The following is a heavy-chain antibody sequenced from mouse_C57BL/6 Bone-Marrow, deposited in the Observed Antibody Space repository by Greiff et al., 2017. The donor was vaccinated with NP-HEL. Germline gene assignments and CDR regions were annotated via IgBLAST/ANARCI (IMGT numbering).Heavy chain of an antibody. V-gene: IGHV1-80*01. Sequence: QVQLKESGAELVKPGASVKISCKASGYEFSNYWMNWVKQRPGKGLEWIGQIYPGDGDTNYNGKFKDKATLTAAKSSSTAYMQLSRLTSEDSAVYFCARGAYWGQGTLVTVSA. CDR3: ARGAY. CDR1: GYEFSNYW. CDR2: IYPGDGDT. J-gene: IGHJ3*01.